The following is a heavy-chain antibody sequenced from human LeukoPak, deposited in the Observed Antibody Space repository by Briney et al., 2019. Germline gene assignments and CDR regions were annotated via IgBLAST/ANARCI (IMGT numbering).Heavy chain of an antibody. CDR3: ARWLFLHLAYWFDR. CDR1: GYTFTSYD. J-gene: IGHJ5*02. V-gene: IGHV1-8*01. CDR2: MNPNSGNT. D-gene: IGHD3-22*01. Sequence: GASVKVSCKASGYTFTSYDINWVRQATGQGLEWMGWMNPNSGNTGYAQKFQGRVTMTRNTSISTAYMELSSLRSEDTAVYYRARWLFLHLAYWFDRWGRGTLVTVSS.